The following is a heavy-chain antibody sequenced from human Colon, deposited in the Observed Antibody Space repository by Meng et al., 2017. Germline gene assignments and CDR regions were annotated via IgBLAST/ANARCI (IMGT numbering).Heavy chain of an antibody. CDR1: GGSISSGDYY. CDR3: ARYFYDSRGVTWFDP. Sequence: QVQLQESGPGLVKPSQTLSLTCTVSGGSISSGDYYWSWSRQHPGKGLEWIGYFYFSGNTYYNPSPKSRVSISVDTSKNRFSLNLSSVTAADTAVYYCARYFYDSRGVTWFDPWGQGTLVTVSS. D-gene: IGHD3-22*01. J-gene: IGHJ5*02. V-gene: IGHV4-31*03. CDR2: FYFSGNT.